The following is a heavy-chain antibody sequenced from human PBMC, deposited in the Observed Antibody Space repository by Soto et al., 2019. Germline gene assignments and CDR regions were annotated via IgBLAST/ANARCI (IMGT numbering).Heavy chain of an antibody. V-gene: IGHV3-23*01. Sequence: GGSLRLSCAASGFTFSSYVMSWVRQAPGKGLEWVSAISGSGGSTYYADSVKGRFTISRDNSKNTLYLQMNSLRAEDTAVYYGAKDTPFRWGGDCYGACDIWGQGTMVTVSS. D-gene: IGHD2-21*02. CDR3: AKDTPFRWGGDCYGACDI. CDR1: GFTFSSYV. J-gene: IGHJ3*02. CDR2: ISGSGGST.